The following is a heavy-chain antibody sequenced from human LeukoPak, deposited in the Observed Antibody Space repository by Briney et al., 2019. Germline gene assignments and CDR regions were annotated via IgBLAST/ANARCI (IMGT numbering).Heavy chain of an antibody. V-gene: IGHV4-31*03. CDR2: IYYSGST. Sequence: SETLSLTCTVSGGSISSGGYSWSWIRQHPGKGLEWIGYIYYSGSTYYNPSLKSRVTISVDTSKNQFSLKLSSVTAADTAVYYCASSSGWYSGAFDIWGQGTMVTVSS. J-gene: IGHJ3*02. D-gene: IGHD6-19*01. CDR1: GGSISSGGYS. CDR3: ASSSGWYSGAFDI.